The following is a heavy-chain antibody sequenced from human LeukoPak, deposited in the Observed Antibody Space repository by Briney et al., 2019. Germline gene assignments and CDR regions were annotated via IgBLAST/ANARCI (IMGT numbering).Heavy chain of an antibody. Sequence: SETLSLTCAGSGYSINSAYYWGWIRQPPGKGLEWLGSMYHSGITYYNPSLKSRVTISVDTSKNQFSLKLSSVTAADTALYYCASSLDSSGWYFGVYWGQGTLVTVSS. D-gene: IGHD6-19*01. CDR1: GYSINSAYY. V-gene: IGHV4-38-2*01. CDR3: ASSLDSSGWYFGVY. J-gene: IGHJ4*02. CDR2: MYHSGIT.